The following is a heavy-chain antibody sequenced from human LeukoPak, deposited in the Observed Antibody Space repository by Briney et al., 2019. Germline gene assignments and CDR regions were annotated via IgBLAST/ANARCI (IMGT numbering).Heavy chain of an antibody. CDR1: GFTFADYA. CDR3: AKDNFGLVPYCIDS. Sequence: GGSLRLSCVASGFTFADYAVSWVRQAPGKGLEWVSSIGGGGFNTHYADSVKGRFSISRDTSTNTLYLEMNSLRADDSALYYCAKDNFGLVPYCIDSWGQGTLVTVSS. D-gene: IGHD2-15*01. V-gene: IGHV3-23*01. J-gene: IGHJ4*02. CDR2: IGGGGFNT.